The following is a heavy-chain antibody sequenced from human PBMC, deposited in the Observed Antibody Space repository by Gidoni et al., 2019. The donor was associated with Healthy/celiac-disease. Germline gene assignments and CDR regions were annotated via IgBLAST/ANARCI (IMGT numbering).Heavy chain of an antibody. Sequence: QVKLVESGGGVVQPGRSLRLSCAASGFTFSSYAMHWVRQAPGKGLEWVAVISYDGSNKYYADSVKGRFTISRDNSKNTLYLQMNSLRAEDTAVYYCARGEEGWILHYYYYGMDVWGQGTTVTVSS. CDR3: ARGEEGWILHYYYYGMDV. CDR2: ISYDGSNK. CDR1: GFTFSSYA. V-gene: IGHV3-30*04. D-gene: IGHD5-18*01. J-gene: IGHJ6*02.